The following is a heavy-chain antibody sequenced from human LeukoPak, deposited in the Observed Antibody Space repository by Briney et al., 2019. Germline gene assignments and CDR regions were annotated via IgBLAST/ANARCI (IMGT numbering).Heavy chain of an antibody. J-gene: IGHJ4*02. D-gene: IGHD5-18*01. Sequence: ASVKVSCKASGYTFTGYYMHWVRQAPGQGLEWMGRIIPILGIANYAQKFQGRVTITADKSTSTAYMELSSLRSEDTAVYYCASDLRGHSYGPEDYWGQGTLVTVSS. CDR1: GYTFTGYY. CDR2: IIPILGIA. V-gene: IGHV1-69*04. CDR3: ASDLRGHSYGPEDY.